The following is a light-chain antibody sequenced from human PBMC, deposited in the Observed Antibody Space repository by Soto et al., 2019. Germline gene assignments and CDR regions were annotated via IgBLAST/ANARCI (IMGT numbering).Light chain of an antibody. CDR1: QSISTA. Sequence: EIVMTQSPATLSVSPGERATLSCRASQSISTALAWYQQKPGQPPRLLIYSASTRATGVPARFTGSGSGSEFTLTISGVQSEDFAVYYCQQGHNWPLPFGQGTRLEI. J-gene: IGKJ2*01. CDR2: SAS. V-gene: IGKV3-15*01. CDR3: QQGHNWPLP.